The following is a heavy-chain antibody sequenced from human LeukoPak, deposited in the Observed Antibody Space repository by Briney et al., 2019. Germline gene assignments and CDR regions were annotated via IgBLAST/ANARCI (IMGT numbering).Heavy chain of an antibody. V-gene: IGHV4-39*02. D-gene: IGHD3-10*01. Sequence: SETLCLTCAVSGGSIDSSSYYWGWIRQPPGKGLEWIGSIFRTGSTYYSASLKSRVSISVDTSKNHIALKLTSVTASDTAVYFCARRVGFYGSGSLNYFDPWGQGILVSVS. CDR1: GGSIDSSSYY. CDR2: IFRTGST. J-gene: IGHJ5*01. CDR3: ARRVGFYGSGSLNYFDP.